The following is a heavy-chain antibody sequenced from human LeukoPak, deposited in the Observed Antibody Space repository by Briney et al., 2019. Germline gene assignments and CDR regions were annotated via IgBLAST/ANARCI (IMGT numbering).Heavy chain of an antibody. J-gene: IGHJ4*02. CDR3: ARDEKIVGASGQDY. CDR2: VSGSGTNT. Sequence: GGSLRLSCAASGFTFNAHAMSWVRQAPGKGLEWVSSVSGSGTNTYYADSGKGRFTISRDNAKNTLFLQMNSLRAEDTAVYYCARDEKIVGASGQDYWGQGTLVTVSS. V-gene: IGHV3-23*01. CDR1: GFTFNAHA. D-gene: IGHD1-26*01.